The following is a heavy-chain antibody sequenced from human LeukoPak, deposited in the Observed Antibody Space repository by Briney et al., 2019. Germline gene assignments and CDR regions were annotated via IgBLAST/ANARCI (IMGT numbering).Heavy chain of an antibody. Sequence: PSETLSLTCTVSGGSISSYYWSWIRQPPGKGLEWIGYIYYSGSTNYNPSLKSRVTISVDTSKNQFSLKLSSVTAADTAVYYCARVSRRGRYSSSWLNYFDYWGQGTLVTVSS. D-gene: IGHD6-13*01. CDR2: IYYSGST. J-gene: IGHJ4*02. CDR3: ARVSRRGRYSSSWLNYFDY. V-gene: IGHV4-59*01. CDR1: GGSISSYY.